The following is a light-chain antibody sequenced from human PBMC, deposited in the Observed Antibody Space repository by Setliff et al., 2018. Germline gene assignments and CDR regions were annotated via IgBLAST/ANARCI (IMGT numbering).Light chain of an antibody. J-gene: IGLJ2*01. V-gene: IGLV2-14*01. Sequence: QSALTQPAAVSGSPGQSITISCTGTSSDVGGYNYVCWYQQHPGKAPKLMIYEVSKRPSGVSDRFSGSKSGNTASLTISGLQAEDEADYSCLSYTSKTTHALFGGGTKVTVL. CDR1: SSDVGGYNY. CDR3: LSYTSKTTHAL. CDR2: EVS.